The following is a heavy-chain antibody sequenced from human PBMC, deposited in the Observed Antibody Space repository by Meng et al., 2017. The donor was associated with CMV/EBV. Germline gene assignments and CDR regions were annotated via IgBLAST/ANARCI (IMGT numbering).Heavy chain of an antibody. Sequence: GGSLRLSCAAPGFTFSEYYMSWIRQAPGKGLEWVSYISSSGSTIYYADSVKGRFTISRDTAKNSLYLQMNSLRAEDTAVYYCARGSRTVTYYYYGMDVWGQGTTVTVSS. CDR1: GFTFSEYY. J-gene: IGHJ6*02. D-gene: IGHD4-11*01. CDR3: ARGSRTVTYYYYGMDV. V-gene: IGHV3-11*01. CDR2: ISSSGSTI.